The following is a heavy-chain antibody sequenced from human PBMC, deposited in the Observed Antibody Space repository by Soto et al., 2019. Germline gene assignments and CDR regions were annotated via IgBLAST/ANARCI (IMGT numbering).Heavy chain of an antibody. CDR2: ISQDGSKK. Sequence: GGSLSLSCAASGFTFSSYGMHWVRQAPGKGLEWVANISQDGSKKYYVDSVKGRFTISRDNAKNSLYLQMNSLRAEDTAVYYCARDLYGDYDDDWFDPWGQGTLVTVSS. CDR3: ARDLYGDYDDDWFDP. CDR1: GFTFSSYG. V-gene: IGHV3-7*03. D-gene: IGHD4-17*01. J-gene: IGHJ5*02.